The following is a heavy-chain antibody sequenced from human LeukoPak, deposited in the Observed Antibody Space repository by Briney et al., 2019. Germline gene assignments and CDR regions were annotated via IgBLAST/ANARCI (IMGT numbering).Heavy chain of an antibody. CDR2: IYHSGST. V-gene: IGHV4-38-2*01. D-gene: IGHD1-26*01. CDR1: GFTFSSYS. J-gene: IGHJ6*03. CDR3: ARREGLDSYYYYMDV. Sequence: PGGSLRLSCAASGFTFSSYSMNWVRQAPGKGLEWIGSIYHSGSTYYTPSLKSRVTISVDTSKNQFSLKLSSVTAADTAVYYCARREGLDSYYYYMDVWGKGTTVTVSS.